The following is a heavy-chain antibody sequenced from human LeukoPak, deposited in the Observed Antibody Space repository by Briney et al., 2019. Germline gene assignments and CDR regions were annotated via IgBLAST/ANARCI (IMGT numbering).Heavy chain of an antibody. CDR3: ARGGEAETFDY. CDR2: IYHSGST. D-gene: IGHD3-10*01. CDR1: GGSISSGGYS. Sequence: PSETLSLTCAVSGGSISSGGYSWSWIRQPPGKGLEWIGYIYHSGSTYYNPSPKSRVTISVDRSKNQFSLKLSSVTAADTAVYYCARGGEAETFDYWGQGTLVTVSS. J-gene: IGHJ4*02. V-gene: IGHV4-30-2*01.